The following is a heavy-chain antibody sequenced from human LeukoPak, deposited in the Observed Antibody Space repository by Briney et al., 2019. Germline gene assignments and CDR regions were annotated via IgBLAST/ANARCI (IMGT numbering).Heavy chain of an antibody. CDR1: GFTFSTYT. V-gene: IGHV3-23*01. Sequence: GGSLRLSCAASGFTFSTYTMPWFRQAPGGGPEWVWGVGVDGGGGTYSADSVRGRFAISRDNSKSTLYLQMNSLRVEDTAVYYCLKAFGRNLGGPGYWGRGTLVTVSP. D-gene: IGHD3-10*01. CDR3: LKAFGRNLGGPGY. J-gene: IGHJ4*02. CDR2: VGVDGGGGT.